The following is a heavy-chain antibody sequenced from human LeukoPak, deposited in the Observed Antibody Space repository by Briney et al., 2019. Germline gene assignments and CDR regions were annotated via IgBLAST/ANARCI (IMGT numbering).Heavy chain of an antibody. CDR3: ARVVATVTTFDY. J-gene: IGHJ4*02. V-gene: IGHV3-21*01. CDR1: GFTFSSYS. D-gene: IGHD4-17*01. Sequence: GGSLRLSCAASGFTFSSYSMNWVRQAPGKGLEWVSSISSSSSYIYYADSVKGRFTISRDNAKNSLYLQMNSLRAEDTAVYHCARVVATVTTFDYWGQGTLVTVSS. CDR2: ISSSSSYI.